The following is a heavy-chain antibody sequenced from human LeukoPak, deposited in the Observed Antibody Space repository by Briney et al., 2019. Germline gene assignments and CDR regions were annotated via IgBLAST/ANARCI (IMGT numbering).Heavy chain of an antibody. Sequence: ASVKVSCKASGYTFTSYGIIWVRQAPGQGLEWMGWISAYNGNTNYAQKLQGRVTMTTDISTSTAYMELRSLRSDDTAVYYCARDRHSNYYYYGMDVWGQGTTVTVSS. CDR3: ARDRHSNYYYYGMDV. CDR2: ISAYNGNT. CDR1: GYTFTSYG. J-gene: IGHJ6*02. V-gene: IGHV1-18*01. D-gene: IGHD6-13*01.